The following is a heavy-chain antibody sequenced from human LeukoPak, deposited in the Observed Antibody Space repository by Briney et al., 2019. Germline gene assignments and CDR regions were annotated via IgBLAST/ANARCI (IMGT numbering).Heavy chain of an antibody. CDR3: ARVPGRHCSSTSCSGRKDAFDI. J-gene: IGHJ3*02. CDR1: GFTVSSNY. CDR2: IYSGGST. V-gene: IGHV3-66*01. Sequence: GGSLRLSCAASGFTVSSNYMSWVRQAPGKGLEWVSVIYSGGSTYYADSVKGRFTISRDNSKNTLYLQMNSLRAEDTAVYYCARVPGRHCSSTSCSGRKDAFDIWGQGTMVTVSS. D-gene: IGHD2-2*01.